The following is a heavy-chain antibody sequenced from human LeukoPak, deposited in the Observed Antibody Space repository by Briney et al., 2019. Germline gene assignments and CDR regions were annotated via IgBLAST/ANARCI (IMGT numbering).Heavy chain of an antibody. CDR2: ISSSSSYI. Sequence: GGSLRLSCVGSGFTFSSYSMHWVRQAPGKGLEWVSSISSSSSYIYYADSVKGRFTISRDNAKNSLYLQMNSLRAEDTAVYYCARVFCGGDCSDAFDIWGQGTMVTVSS. CDR1: GFTFSSYS. J-gene: IGHJ3*02. D-gene: IGHD2-21*02. CDR3: ARVFCGGDCSDAFDI. V-gene: IGHV3-21*01.